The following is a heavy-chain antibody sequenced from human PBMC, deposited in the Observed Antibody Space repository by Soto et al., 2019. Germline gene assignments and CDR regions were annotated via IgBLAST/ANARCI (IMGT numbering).Heavy chain of an antibody. CDR1: GGSMRGQH. J-gene: IGHJ4*02. CDR3: ATYTVGGGGRGY. Sequence: QVQLQESGPGLVKPSETLSLTCTVSGGSMRGQHWSWIRQPPGKGLEWIGHHSDSTNYNHSLKSRITTSTDPSKNQFPLTLSSVTASDTAVYYCATYTVGGGGRGYWGQGTLVTVSS. CDR2: HHSDST. D-gene: IGHD3-16*01. V-gene: IGHV4-4*09.